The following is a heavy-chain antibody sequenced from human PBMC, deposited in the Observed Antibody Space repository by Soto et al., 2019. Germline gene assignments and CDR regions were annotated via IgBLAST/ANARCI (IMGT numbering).Heavy chain of an antibody. Sequence: GWSLRLSCASSVFTFSSYAMHWVRQAPGKGLEWVAVISYDGSNKYYADSVKGRFTISRDNSKNTLYLQMNSLRAEDTAVYYCARGGPRGAFDIWGQGTMVTVS. J-gene: IGHJ3*02. CDR1: VFTFSSYA. CDR2: ISYDGSNK. D-gene: IGHD2-15*01. V-gene: IGHV3-30-3*01. CDR3: ARGGPRGAFDI.